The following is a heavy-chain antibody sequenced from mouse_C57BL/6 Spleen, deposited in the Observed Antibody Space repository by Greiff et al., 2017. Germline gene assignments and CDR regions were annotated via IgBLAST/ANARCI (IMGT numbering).Heavy chain of an antibody. CDR2: ISGGGGNT. J-gene: IGHJ4*01. Sequence: DVKLVESGGGLVKPGGSLKLSCAASGFTFSSYTMSWVRQTPEKRLEWVATISGGGGNTYYPDSVKGRFTISRDNAKNTLYLQMSSLRSEDTALYYCARRGDGYYRYYAMDYWGQGTSVTVSS. CDR1: GFTFSSYT. CDR3: ARRGDGYYRYYAMDY. V-gene: IGHV5-9*01. D-gene: IGHD2-3*01.